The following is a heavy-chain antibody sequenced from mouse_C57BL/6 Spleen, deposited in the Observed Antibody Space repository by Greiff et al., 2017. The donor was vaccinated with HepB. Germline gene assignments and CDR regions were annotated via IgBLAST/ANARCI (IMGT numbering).Heavy chain of an antibody. CDR2: ISSGSSTI. CDR1: GFTFSDYG. CDR3: ARRDYYGSCAMDY. J-gene: IGHJ4*01. D-gene: IGHD1-1*01. Sequence: EVKVVESGGGLVKPGGSLKLSCAASGFTFSDYGMHWVRQAPEKGLEWVAYISSGSSTIYYADTVKGRFTISRDNAKNTLFLQMTSLRSEDTAMYYCARRDYYGSCAMDYWGQGTSVTVSS. V-gene: IGHV5-17*01.